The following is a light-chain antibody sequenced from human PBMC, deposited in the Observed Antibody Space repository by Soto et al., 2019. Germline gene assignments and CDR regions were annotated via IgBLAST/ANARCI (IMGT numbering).Light chain of an antibody. CDR3: QQTFSNLLS. CDR2: SAS. V-gene: IGKV1-39*01. J-gene: IGKJ4*01. Sequence: IQMTQSPSSLSASVGDRVTITCRSSETISDYLNWYQHKPGEAPKVLISSASTLRGGVPSRFSGTGSGTDFTLTISRLQPEEVATYYCQQTFSNLLSFGGGTKVDI. CDR1: ETISDY.